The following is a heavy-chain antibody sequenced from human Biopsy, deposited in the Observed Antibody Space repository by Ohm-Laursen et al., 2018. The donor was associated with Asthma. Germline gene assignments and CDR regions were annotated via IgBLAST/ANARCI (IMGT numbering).Heavy chain of an antibody. D-gene: IGHD5-12*01. J-gene: IGHJ6*02. CDR3: ARDIVATMIGYYYYGMDV. CDR1: GFTLSSYA. V-gene: IGHV3-30-3*01. Sequence: SLRLSCTASGFTLSSYALHWVRQAPGKGLEWVALISSDGNNKYYADSVRGRFTISRDTSKDHLYLQMTNLRAEDTAVYYCARDIVATMIGYYYYGMDVWGQGTTVTVSS. CDR2: ISSDGNNK.